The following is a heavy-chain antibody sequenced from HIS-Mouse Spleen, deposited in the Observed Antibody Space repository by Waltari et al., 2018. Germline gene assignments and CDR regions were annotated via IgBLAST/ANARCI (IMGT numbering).Heavy chain of an antibody. CDR1: GGSISISSYY. Sequence: QLQLQESGPGLVKPSETLSLTCTVSGGSISISSYYWGWIRQPPGKGLEGIGSIYYSGRPYYHPALKSRVTISVDTSKNQFSLKLSSVTAADTAVYYCAREIPYSSSWYDWYFDLWGRGTLVTVSS. CDR3: AREIPYSSSWYDWYFDL. CDR2: IYYSGRP. D-gene: IGHD6-13*01. J-gene: IGHJ2*01. V-gene: IGHV4-39*07.